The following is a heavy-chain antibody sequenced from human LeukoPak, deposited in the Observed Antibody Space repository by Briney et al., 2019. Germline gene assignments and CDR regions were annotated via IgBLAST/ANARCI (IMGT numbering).Heavy chain of an antibody. Sequence: QPGGSLRLSCAASGFTFSSYSMNWVRQAPGKGLEWVSYISSSSSTIYYADSVKGRFTISRDNAKNSLYLQMNSLRAEDTAVYYCARRSGGLRYSNYVLDYWGQGTLVTVSS. D-gene: IGHD4-11*01. CDR1: GFTFSSYS. J-gene: IGHJ4*02. CDR3: ARRSGGLRYSNYVLDY. V-gene: IGHV3-48*04. CDR2: ISSSSSTI.